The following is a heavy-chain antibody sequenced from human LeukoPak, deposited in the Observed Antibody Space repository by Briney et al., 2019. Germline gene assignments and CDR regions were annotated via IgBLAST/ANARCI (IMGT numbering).Heavy chain of an antibody. CDR1: GGSISSGDYY. J-gene: IGHJ4*02. D-gene: IGHD5-18*01. CDR2: IYYSGST. V-gene: IGHV4-30-4*01. Sequence: PSETLSLTCTVSGGSISSGDYYWSWIRQPPGKGLEWIGYIYYSGSTYYNPSLKSRVTISVDTSKNQFSLKLSSVTAADTAVYYCARARGYSYIDYWGQGTLVTVSS. CDR3: ARARGYSYIDY.